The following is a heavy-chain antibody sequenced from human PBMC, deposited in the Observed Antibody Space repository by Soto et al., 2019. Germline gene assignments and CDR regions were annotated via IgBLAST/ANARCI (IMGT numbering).Heavy chain of an antibody. CDR2: IYYTGST. D-gene: IGHD5-18*01. Sequence: SETLSLTCTVSGLSITNNYWSWIRQPPGKGLEWIGYIYYTGSTNYDPSLKSRVTMSVDTSKNQFSLNLASVTAADTAVYYCARRNGGRGYSYGYYYYYDMDVWGKGTTVTVSS. CDR1: GLSITNNY. CDR3: ARRNGGRGYSYGYYYYYDMDV. V-gene: IGHV4-59*13. J-gene: IGHJ6*03.